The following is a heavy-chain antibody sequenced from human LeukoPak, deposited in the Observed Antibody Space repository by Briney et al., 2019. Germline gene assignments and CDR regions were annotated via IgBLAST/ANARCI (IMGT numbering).Heavy chain of an antibody. V-gene: IGHV3-23*01. CDR2: ISGSGGST. CDR3: AKSIAVAGPTPDAFDI. CDR1: GFTFSSYA. J-gene: IGHJ3*02. D-gene: IGHD6-19*01. Sequence: PGGSLRLSCAASGFTFSSYAMGWVRQAPGKGLEWVSAISGSGGSTYYADSVKGRFTISRDNSKNTLYLQMNSLRAEDTAVYYCAKSIAVAGPTPDAFDIWGQGTMVTVSS.